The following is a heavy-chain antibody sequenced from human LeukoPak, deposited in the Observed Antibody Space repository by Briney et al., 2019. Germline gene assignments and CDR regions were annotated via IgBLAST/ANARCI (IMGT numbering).Heavy chain of an antibody. Sequence: SETLSLTCTVSGGSISSGDYYWSWIRQPPGKGLEWIGYIYYSGSTYYSPSLKSRVTISVDTSKNQFSLKLSSVTAADTAVYYCARADYDFWSGYYTPNWFDPWAREPWSPSPQ. D-gene: IGHD3-3*01. CDR1: GGSISSGDYY. CDR2: IYYSGST. V-gene: IGHV4-30-4*08. J-gene: IGHJ5*02. CDR3: ARADYDFWSGYYTPNWFDP.